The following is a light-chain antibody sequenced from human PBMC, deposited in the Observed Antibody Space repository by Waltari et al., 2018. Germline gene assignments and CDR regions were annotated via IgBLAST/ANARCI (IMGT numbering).Light chain of an antibody. CDR3: HQYTNWPFS. J-gene: IGKJ3*01. CDR1: KSVYGH. V-gene: IGKV3-15*01. CDR2: HTS. Sequence: IVMTQSPSTLSVSPGDTATLSCRASKSVYGHLAWYQQKPGQSPRLLIFHTSARATGIPTRFSGGGSGTEYTLTISSLQSEDFAVYFCHQYTNWPFSFGPGTTVKI.